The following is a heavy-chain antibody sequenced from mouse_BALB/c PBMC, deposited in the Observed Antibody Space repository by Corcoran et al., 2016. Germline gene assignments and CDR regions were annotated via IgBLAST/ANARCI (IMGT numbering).Heavy chain of an antibody. CDR3: ARRAYYGNLYAMDY. J-gene: IGHJ4*01. V-gene: IGHV1-4*02. CDR1: GYTFTSYT. CDR2: INPSSGYT. Sequence: QVQLQQSAAELARPGASVKMSCKASGYTFTSYTMHWVKQRPGQGLEWIGYINPSSGYTEYNQKFKDKTTLTADKSSSTAYMQLSSLTSEDSAFYYCARRAYYGNLYAMDYWGQGTSVTVSS. D-gene: IGHD2-10*01.